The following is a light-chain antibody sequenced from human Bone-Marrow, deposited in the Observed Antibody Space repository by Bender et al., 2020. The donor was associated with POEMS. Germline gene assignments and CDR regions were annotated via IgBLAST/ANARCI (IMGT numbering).Light chain of an antibody. CDR1: SSDVGNYNY. CDR3: SSYAEGNSFGV. V-gene: IGLV2-8*01. J-gene: IGLJ1*01. CDR2: EVT. Sequence: QSALTQPPSASGSPGQSISISCTGTSSDVGNYNYVSWYQQHPGKAPKLIIYEVTKRPSGIPDRFSGSKSGNTASLTVSGLQAEDEAEYYCSSYAEGNSFGVFGTGTQVTV.